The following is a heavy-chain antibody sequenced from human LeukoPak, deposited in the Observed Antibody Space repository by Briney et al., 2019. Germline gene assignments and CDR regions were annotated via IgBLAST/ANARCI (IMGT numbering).Heavy chain of an antibody. CDR1: GFPFSTYW. J-gene: IGHJ4*02. CDR2: INSDGSIT. D-gene: IGHD3-22*01. CDR3: ARESYDSSGYYYGGGFDY. Sequence: GGSLRLSCAASGFPFSTYWMHWVRQAPGEGLVWVSRINSDGSITTYADSVKGRFTISRDNAKNTLYLQMNSLRAEDTAVYYCARESYDSSGYYYGGGFDYWGQGTLVTVSS. V-gene: IGHV3-74*01.